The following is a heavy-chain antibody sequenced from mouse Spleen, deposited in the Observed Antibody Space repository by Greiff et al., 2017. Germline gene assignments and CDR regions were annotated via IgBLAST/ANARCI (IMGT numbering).Heavy chain of an antibody. D-gene: IGHD1-1*01. CDR2: ISSGSSTI. Sequence: EVQLQESGGGLVKPGGSLKLSCAASGFTFSDYGMHWVRQAPEKGLEWVAYISSGSSTIYYADTVKGRFTISRDNAKNTLFLQMTSLRSEDTAMYYCARITTVVATGAMDYWGQGTSVTVSS. CDR3: ARITTVVATGAMDY. CDR1: GFTFSDYG. J-gene: IGHJ4*01. V-gene: IGHV5-17*01.